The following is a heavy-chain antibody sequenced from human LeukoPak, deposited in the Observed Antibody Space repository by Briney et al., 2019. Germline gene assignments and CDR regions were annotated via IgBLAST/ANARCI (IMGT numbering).Heavy chain of an antibody. V-gene: IGHV4-34*01. Sequence: SETLSLTCAVYGESFSGYHWTWIRQPPGKGLEWIGEINHSGSTNYNPSLKSRVTISVDTSKNQFSLKLSSVTAADTAVYYCASRNWFDPWGQGTLVTVSS. CDR3: ASRNWFDP. J-gene: IGHJ5*02. CDR1: GESFSGYH. CDR2: INHSGST.